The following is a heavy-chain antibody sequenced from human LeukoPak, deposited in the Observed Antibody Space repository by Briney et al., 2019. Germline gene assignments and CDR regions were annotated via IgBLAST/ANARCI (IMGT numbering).Heavy chain of an antibody. Sequence: GGSLRLSCAASGFTVSNNYMSWVRQAPGKRLEWVSVIYSGGSTYYADSVKGRFTISRENSKNTVYLQMNSLRPEDMAVYYCYQLGTFDIWGQGTMVTVSS. D-gene: IGHD2-2*01. V-gene: IGHV3-66*02. J-gene: IGHJ3*02. CDR3: YQLGTFDI. CDR2: IYSGGST. CDR1: GFTVSNNY.